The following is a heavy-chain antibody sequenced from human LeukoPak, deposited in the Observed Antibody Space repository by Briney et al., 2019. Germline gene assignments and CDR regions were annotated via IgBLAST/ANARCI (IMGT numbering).Heavy chain of an antibody. CDR2: IYASGST. V-gene: IGHV4-4*07. CDR1: GGSIGNYY. J-gene: IGHJ4*02. CDR3: ARDFYGDDGHHPFDY. D-gene: IGHD2/OR15-2a*01. Sequence: SETLSLTCSVSGGSIGNYYWNWLRQPAGKGLEWIGRIYASGSTNYDPSFKSRVSISIDKSKNHFSLNLKSVTAADTAFYYCARDFYGDDGHHPFDYWGQGIQVTVSS.